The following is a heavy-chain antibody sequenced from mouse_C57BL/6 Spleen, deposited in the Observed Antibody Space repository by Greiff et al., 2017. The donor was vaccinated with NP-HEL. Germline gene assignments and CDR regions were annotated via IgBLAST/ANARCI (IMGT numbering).Heavy chain of an antibody. CDR1: GFTFTDYY. Sequence: DVMLVESGGGLVQPGGSLSLSCAASGFTFTDYYMSWVRQPPGKALEWLGFIRNKANGYTTEYSASVKGRFTISRDNSQSILYLQMNALRAEDSATYYCARSSYDYDDYWGQGTTLTVSS. J-gene: IGHJ2*01. CDR2: IRNKANGYTT. CDR3: ARSSYDYDDY. V-gene: IGHV7-3*01. D-gene: IGHD2-4*01.